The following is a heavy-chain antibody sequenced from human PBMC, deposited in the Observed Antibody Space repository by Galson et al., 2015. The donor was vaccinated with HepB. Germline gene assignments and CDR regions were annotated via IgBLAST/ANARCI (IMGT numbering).Heavy chain of an antibody. CDR3: TRDPRGYDEYYFDY. J-gene: IGHJ4*02. CDR2: IRSKAYGGTT. V-gene: IGHV3-49*04. D-gene: IGHD5-12*01. Sequence: SLRLSCAASGFTFGDYAMSWVRQAPGKGLEWVGFIRSKAYGGTTEYAASVKGRFTISRDDSKSIAYLQMNSLKTEDTAVYYCTRDPRGYDEYYFDYWGQGTLVTVSS. CDR1: GFTFGDYA.